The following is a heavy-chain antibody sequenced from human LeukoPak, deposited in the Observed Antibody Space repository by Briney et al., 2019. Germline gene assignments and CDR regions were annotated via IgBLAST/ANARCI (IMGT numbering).Heavy chain of an antibody. V-gene: IGHV3-74*01. CDR2: IIGDGGTT. CDR1: GFTFSDYW. J-gene: IGHJ5*02. D-gene: IGHD2-15*01. CDR3: TRRVSATRWFDP. Sequence: GGSLRLSCAASGFTFSDYWMHWVRQAPGKGLEWVSRIIGDGGTTIYADSVKGRFTISRDNAENTMYLQMNSLRVEDTAVYYCTRRVSATRWFDPWGQGTLVTVSS.